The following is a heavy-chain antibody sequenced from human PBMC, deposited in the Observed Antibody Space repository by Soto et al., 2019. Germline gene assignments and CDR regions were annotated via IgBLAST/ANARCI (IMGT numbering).Heavy chain of an antibody. CDR2: INPNSGGT. CDR3: ARARGEPYYYYYYGMDV. CDR1: GYTFTGYY. J-gene: IGHJ6*02. Sequence: ASVKVSCKASGYTFTGYYMHWVRQAPGQGLEWMGWINPNSGGTNYAQKFQGWVTMTRDTSISTAYMELSRLRSDDTAMYYCARARGEPYYYYYYGMDVWGQGTTVTVSS. D-gene: IGHD3-16*01. V-gene: IGHV1-2*04.